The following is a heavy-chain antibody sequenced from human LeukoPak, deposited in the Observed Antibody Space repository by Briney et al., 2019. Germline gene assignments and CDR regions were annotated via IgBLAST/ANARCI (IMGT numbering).Heavy chain of an antibody. V-gene: IGHV4-59*01. J-gene: IGHJ4*02. CDR1: GGSISSYY. CDR3: ARTPGIRSGWYVDY. Sequence: SEALSLTCTVSGGSISSYYWSWIRQPPGKGLEWIGYIYNSGSTNSNPSLKNRVTISVDTSKNQFSLKLSSVTAADTAVYYCARTPGIRSGWYVDYWGQGTLVTVSS. D-gene: IGHD6-19*01. CDR2: IYNSGST.